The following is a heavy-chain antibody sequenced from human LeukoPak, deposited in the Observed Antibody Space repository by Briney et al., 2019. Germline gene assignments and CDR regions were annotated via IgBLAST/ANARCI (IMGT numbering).Heavy chain of an antibody. CDR2: ISWDGGST. CDR1: GFTFDDYA. J-gene: IGHJ4*02. V-gene: IGHV3-43D*04. CDR3: AKALGNEPQGPFDY. Sequence: GGSLRLSCAASGFTFDDYAMHWVRQAPGKGLEWVSLISWDGGSTYYAGSVKGRFTISRDNSKNSLYLQMNSLRAEDTALYYCAKALGNEPQGPFDYWGQGTLVTVSS. D-gene: IGHD1-1*01.